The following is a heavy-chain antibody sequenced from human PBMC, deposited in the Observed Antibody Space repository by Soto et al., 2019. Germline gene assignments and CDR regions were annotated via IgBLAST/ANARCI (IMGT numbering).Heavy chain of an antibody. CDR2: IKSKTDGGTT. CDR3: TTAWFAP. J-gene: IGHJ5*02. Sequence: PGGSLRLSCVASEFTFSTYSMNWVRQAPGKGLEWVGRIKSKTDGGTTDYAAPVKGRFIISSDDSKNTLYLQMNSLKTDDTAGYCCTTAWFAPWGQGPLVTVSS. CDR1: EFTFSTYS. V-gene: IGHV3-15*07.